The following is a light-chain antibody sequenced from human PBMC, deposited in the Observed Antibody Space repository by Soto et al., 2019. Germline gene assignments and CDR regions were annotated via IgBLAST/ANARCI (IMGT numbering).Light chain of an antibody. Sequence: QSVLTQPASVSGSPGQSITISCTGTSSDVGGYNRVSWYQQHPGQAPKVIIYEVSNRPSGVSNRFSGSKSGNTGSLTISGLQAEDEEDYYCNAFTTPSTNVFGTGTKVTVL. J-gene: IGLJ1*01. CDR2: EVS. CDR3: NAFTTPSTNV. CDR1: SSDVGGYNR. V-gene: IGLV2-14*01.